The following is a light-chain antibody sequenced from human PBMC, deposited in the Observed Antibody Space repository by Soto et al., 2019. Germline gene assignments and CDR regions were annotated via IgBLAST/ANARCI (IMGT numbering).Light chain of an antibody. CDR2: DVS. Sequence: QSALTQPASVSGSTGQSITISCTGTSSDVGGYNYVSWYQHHPGKAPKLIIYDVSNRPSGVSNRLSGSKSGNTASLTISGLQPEDEADYYCSSYTTSNTRQIVFGTGTKLTVL. CDR1: SSDVGGYNY. CDR3: SSYTTSNTRQIV. V-gene: IGLV2-14*03. J-gene: IGLJ1*01.